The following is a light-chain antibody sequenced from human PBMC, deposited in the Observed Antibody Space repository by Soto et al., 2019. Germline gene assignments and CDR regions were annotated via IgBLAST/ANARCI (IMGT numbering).Light chain of an antibody. CDR2: WAS. CDR3: QQYYSTPS. CDR1: RRIFYSSNNKNY. V-gene: IGKV4-1*01. Sequence: DIVMTQSPDPMAVSLGEGATFNCRSTRRIFYSSNNKNYLAWYPQKPEQPPQXLIYWASTRESGVPDLIGGSGSGTDFTLTSSSMQDEDVAVYYCQQYYSTPSFGGGTKVDIK. J-gene: IGKJ4*01.